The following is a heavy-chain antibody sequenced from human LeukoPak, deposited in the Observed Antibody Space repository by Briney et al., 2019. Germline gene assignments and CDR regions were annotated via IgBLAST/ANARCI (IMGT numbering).Heavy chain of an antibody. CDR2: IIPILGIA. V-gene: IGHV1-69*02. D-gene: IGHD6-19*01. Sequence: SVTVSCKASGGTFSSYTISWVRQAPGQGLEWMGRIIPILGIANYAQKFQGRVTITADKSTSTAYMELSSLRSEDTAVYYCARGPYSSVRVRWFEPWGQGTLVTVSS. CDR1: GGTFSSYT. J-gene: IGHJ5*02. CDR3: ARGPYSSVRVRWFEP.